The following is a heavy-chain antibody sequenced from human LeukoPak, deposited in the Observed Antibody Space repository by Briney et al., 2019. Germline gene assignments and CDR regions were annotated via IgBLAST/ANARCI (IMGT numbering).Heavy chain of an antibody. D-gene: IGHD4-17*01. Sequence: GGSLRLSCAASGFTFSIYSMNWVRQAPGKGLEWVSSIGGSSSSLYYAESVKGRFTISRDNAKNSLYLQMNSLRAEDTAVYYCAKEAGQDYGALDAFDVXXXGTMVTVSS. J-gene: IGHJ3*01. CDR3: AKEAGQDYGALDAFDV. CDR2: IGGSSSSL. CDR1: GFTFSIYS. V-gene: IGHV3-21*01.